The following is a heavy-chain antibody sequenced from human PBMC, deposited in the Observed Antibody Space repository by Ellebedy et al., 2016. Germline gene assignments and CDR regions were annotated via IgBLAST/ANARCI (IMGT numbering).Heavy chain of an antibody. CDR3: ARERYCTSGCLSDTDNWFDP. D-gene: IGHD2-8*01. CDR2: ILAGNGDT. Sequence: ASVKVSCKASGYAFSTYTIHWVRQAPGQRLEWLGWILAGNGDTRYSQRFQGRVTISRDKFASTAYMELSSLTSEDTAVYYCARERYCTSGCLSDTDNWFDPWGQGTLVTVSS. V-gene: IGHV1-3*01. CDR1: GYAFSTYT. J-gene: IGHJ5*02.